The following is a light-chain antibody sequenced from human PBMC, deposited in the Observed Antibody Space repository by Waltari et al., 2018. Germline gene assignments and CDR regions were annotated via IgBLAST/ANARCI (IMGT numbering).Light chain of an antibody. CDR3: QQRSNWPPLT. J-gene: IGKJ4*01. CDR2: DAS. Sequence: EIVLTQSPATLSLSPGEGATLSCRASQSVSTYLAWYQQKPGQAPRPPIYDASNRATGIPARFSGSGSGTDFTLTISSLEPEDFAVYYCQQRSNWPPLTFGGGTKVEIK. V-gene: IGKV3-11*01. CDR1: QSVSTY.